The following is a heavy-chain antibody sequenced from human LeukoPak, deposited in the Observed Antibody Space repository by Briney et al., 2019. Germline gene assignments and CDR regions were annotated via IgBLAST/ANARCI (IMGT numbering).Heavy chain of an antibody. D-gene: IGHD1-14*01. J-gene: IGHJ4*02. CDR3: ARNQRRLDY. Sequence: GGSLRLSCAASGFTFSCYWMSWVRQAPGKGLEWVANIKQDGSEKYYVDSVKGRFTISRDNAKNSLYLQVNSLRAEDSAVYYCARNQRRLDYWGQGTLVTVSS. CDR2: IKQDGSEK. CDR1: GFTFSCYW. V-gene: IGHV3-7*01.